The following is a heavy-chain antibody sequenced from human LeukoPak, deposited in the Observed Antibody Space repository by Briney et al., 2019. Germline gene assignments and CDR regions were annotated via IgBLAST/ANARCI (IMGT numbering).Heavy chain of an antibody. CDR3: ASSEDYYDSSGYYQGHY. V-gene: IGHV1-69*13. CDR2: IIPIFGTA. J-gene: IGHJ4*02. Sequence: SVKVSCKASGGTFSSYAISWVRQAPGQGLEWMGGIIPIFGTANYAQKFQGRVTITADESTSTAYMELRSLRSEDTAVYYCASSEDYYDSSGYYQGHYWGQGTLVTVSS. CDR1: GGTFSSYA. D-gene: IGHD3-22*01.